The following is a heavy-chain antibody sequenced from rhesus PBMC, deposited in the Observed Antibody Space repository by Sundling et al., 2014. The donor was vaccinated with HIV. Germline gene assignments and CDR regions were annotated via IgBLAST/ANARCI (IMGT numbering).Heavy chain of an antibody. CDR3: ARVILAGTLFDY. V-gene: IGHV4S10*01. J-gene: IGHJ4*01. D-gene: IGHD1-1-1*01. CDR2: IYGNSART. CDR1: GGSISDSYR. Sequence: QVQLQESGPGVVKPSETLSLTCAVSGGSISDSYRWSWIRQPPGKGLEWIGNIYGNSARTYYNPSLKSRVAISKDTSKNQFSLKLSSVTAADTAVYYCARVILAGTLFDYWGQGVLVTVSS.